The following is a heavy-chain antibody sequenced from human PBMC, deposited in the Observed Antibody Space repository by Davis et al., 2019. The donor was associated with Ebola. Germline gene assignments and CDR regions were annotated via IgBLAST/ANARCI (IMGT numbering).Heavy chain of an antibody. V-gene: IGHV3-21*01. CDR3: AKDGIYCSSTSCYYYGMDV. Sequence: PGGSLRLSCAASGFTFSSYSMNWVRQAPGKGLEWVSSISSSSSYIYYADSVKGRFTISRDNSKNTLYLQMNSLRAEDTAVYYCAKDGIYCSSTSCYYYGMDVWGKGTTVTVSS. J-gene: IGHJ6*04. CDR2: ISSSSSYI. D-gene: IGHD2-2*01. CDR1: GFTFSSYS.